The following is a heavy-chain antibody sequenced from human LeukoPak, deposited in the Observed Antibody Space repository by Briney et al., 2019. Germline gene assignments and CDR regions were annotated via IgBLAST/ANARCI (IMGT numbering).Heavy chain of an antibody. D-gene: IGHD3-22*01. CDR1: GGSFSGYY. V-gene: IGHV4-34*01. Sequence: SETLSLTCAVYGGSFSGYYWSWIRQPPGKGLVWIGEINHSGSTNYNPSLKSRVTISVDTSKNQFSLKLSSVTAADTAVYYCARVTMIVVVNWFDPWGQGTLVTVSS. CDR2: INHSGST. J-gene: IGHJ5*02. CDR3: ARVTMIVVVNWFDP.